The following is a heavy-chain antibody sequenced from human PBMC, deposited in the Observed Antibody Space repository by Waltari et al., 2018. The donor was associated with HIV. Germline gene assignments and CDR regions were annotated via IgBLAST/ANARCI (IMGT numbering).Heavy chain of an antibody. D-gene: IGHD4-4*01. Sequence: QLQLQESGPGLVKPSETLSLTCTVSGGSISSSYYYWGWIRQPPGKGLEWIGSIYYSGSTYYTPSLKSRVTISVDTSKNQVSLRLSFVTAADTAVYYCARHSSVTKIHFDYWGQGTLVTVSS. CDR3: ARHSSVTKIHFDY. CDR1: GGSISSSYYY. J-gene: IGHJ4*02. V-gene: IGHV4-39*01. CDR2: IYYSGST.